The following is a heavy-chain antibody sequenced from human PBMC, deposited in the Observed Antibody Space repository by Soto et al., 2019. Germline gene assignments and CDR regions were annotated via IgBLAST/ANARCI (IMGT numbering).Heavy chain of an antibody. CDR3: ARKADSSGYYHEYFDY. D-gene: IGHD3-22*01. Sequence: NPSETLSLTCAVSGGSISRGGYSWSWIRQPPGKGLEWIGYIYHSGSTYYNPSLKSRVTISVDRSKNQFSLKLSSVTAADTAVYYCARKADSSGYYHEYFDYWGQGTLVTVSS. CDR1: GGSISRGGYS. J-gene: IGHJ4*02. CDR2: IYHSGST. V-gene: IGHV4-30-2*01.